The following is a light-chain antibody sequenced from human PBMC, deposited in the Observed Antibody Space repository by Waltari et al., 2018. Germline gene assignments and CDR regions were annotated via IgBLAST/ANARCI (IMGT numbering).Light chain of an antibody. CDR2: EVS. CDR1: SSDIGGYKY. CDR3: SSYAGSNNLV. J-gene: IGLJ1*01. V-gene: IGLV2-8*01. Sequence: QSALTQPPSASGSPGQSVTISCTGTSSDIGGYKYVSWYRQHPGKGPKLLIYEVSKRPSGVPYLFSGSKSGNPASLTVSGLQAEDEADYYCSSYAGSNNLVFGTGTKVTVL.